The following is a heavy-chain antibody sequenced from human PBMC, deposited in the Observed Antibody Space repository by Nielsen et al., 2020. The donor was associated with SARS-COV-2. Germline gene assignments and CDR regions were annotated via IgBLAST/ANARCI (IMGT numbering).Heavy chain of an antibody. CDR1: GYTFTSYD. CDR2: MNPNSGNT. D-gene: IGHD6-19*01. J-gene: IGHJ6*02. CDR3: AREKVGSGWYSYYYYYGMDV. V-gene: IGHV1-8*01. Sequence: ASVKVSCKASGYTFTSYDINWVRQATGQGLEWMGWMNPNSGNTGYAQKFQGRVTMTRNTSISTAYMELSSLRSEDTAVYYCAREKVGSGWYSYYYYYGMDVWGQGTTVTVSS.